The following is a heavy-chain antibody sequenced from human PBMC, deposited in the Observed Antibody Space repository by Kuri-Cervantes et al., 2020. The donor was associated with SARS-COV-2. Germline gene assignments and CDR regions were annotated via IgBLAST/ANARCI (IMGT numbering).Heavy chain of an antibody. J-gene: IGHJ4*02. Sequence: SVKVSCKASGYTFTGYYMHWVRQAPGQGLEWMGRIIPIFGTANYAQKFQGRVTITADESTSTAYMELSSLRSEDTAVYYCARANNWNFDYWGQGTLVTVS. CDR1: GYTFTGYY. CDR2: IIPIFGTA. D-gene: IGHD1-20*01. CDR3: ARANNWNFDY. V-gene: IGHV1-69*13.